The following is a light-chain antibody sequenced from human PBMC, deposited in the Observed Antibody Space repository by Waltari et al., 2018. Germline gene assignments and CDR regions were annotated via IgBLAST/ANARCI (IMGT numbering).Light chain of an antibody. CDR1: QSISSS. Sequence: EIVSTQSPVTLSSSPGERATLSCRASQSISSSLVWYQQKPGQPPRLLVFGASGRATGIPDRFSGSGSGTEFTLTISRLEPEDFAVYYCQQYDSSPLTFGQGTKVEIK. J-gene: IGKJ1*01. CDR2: GAS. V-gene: IGKV3-20*01. CDR3: QQYDSSPLT.